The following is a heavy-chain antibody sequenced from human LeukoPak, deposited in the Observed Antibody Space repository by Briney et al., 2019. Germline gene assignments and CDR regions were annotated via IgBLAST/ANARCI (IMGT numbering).Heavy chain of an antibody. V-gene: IGHV3-23*01. CDR2: ISGSGGST. J-gene: IGHJ4*02. Sequence: GGSLRLSCAASGFIFNNYGLVWVRQAPGKGLEWVSAISGSGGSTYYADSVKGRFTISRDNSKNTLYLQMNSLRAEDTAVYYCAKDDLLTFPMVRPLYYFDYWGQGTLVTVSS. CDR1: GFIFNNYG. CDR3: AKDDLLTFPMVRPLYYFDY. D-gene: IGHD3-10*01.